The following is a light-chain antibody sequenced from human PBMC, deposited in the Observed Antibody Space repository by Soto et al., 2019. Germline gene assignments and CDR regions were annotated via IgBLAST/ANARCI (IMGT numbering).Light chain of an antibody. CDR1: SSNIGAGYD. V-gene: IGLV1-40*01. CDR3: AAWDDRLSGV. Sequence: QSVLTQPPSVSGAPGQRVTISCTGTSSNIGAGYDVNWYQQLPGAAPKLLIYSSNQRPSGVPDRFSGSKSGTSASLAISGLQTEDEADYFCAAWDDRLSGVFGGGTKLTVL. J-gene: IGLJ3*02. CDR2: SSN.